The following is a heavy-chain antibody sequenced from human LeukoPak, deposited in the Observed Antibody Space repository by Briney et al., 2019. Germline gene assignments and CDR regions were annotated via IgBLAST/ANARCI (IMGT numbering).Heavy chain of an antibody. CDR1: GFTFSSYE. D-gene: IGHD3-22*01. CDR3: ARVYYDTNGYLYLDY. Sequence: GGSLRLSCAASGFTFSSYEMNWVCQAPGKGLEWISYISRRSTPIYYADSLKGRFTISRDNAKNSLYLQMNSLRDEDTAVYYCARVYYDTNGYLYLDYWGQGTLVTVSS. CDR2: ISRRSTPI. J-gene: IGHJ4*02. V-gene: IGHV3-48*02.